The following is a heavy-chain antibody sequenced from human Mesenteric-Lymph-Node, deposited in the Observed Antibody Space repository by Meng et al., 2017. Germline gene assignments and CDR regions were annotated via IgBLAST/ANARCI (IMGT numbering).Heavy chain of an antibody. CDR3: ARCGVMRYNQPYYFDY. CDR1: GGSISSSSYY. D-gene: IGHD1-14*01. V-gene: IGHV4-39*07. Sequence: SETLSLTCTVPGGSISSSSYYWGWIRQPPGKGLEWIGSIYYSGSTYYNPSLKSRVTISVDTSKNQFSLKLSSVTAADTAVYYCARCGVMRYNQPYYFDYWGQGTLVTVSS. J-gene: IGHJ4*02. CDR2: IYYSGST.